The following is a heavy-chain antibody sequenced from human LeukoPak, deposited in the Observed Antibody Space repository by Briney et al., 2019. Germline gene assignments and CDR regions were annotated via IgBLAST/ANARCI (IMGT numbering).Heavy chain of an antibody. CDR3: TKTGGPWD. Sequence: GGSLRLSCAASGFTVSSNYMSCVRQAPGKGLEWVSVIYSGGSTYYADSVKGRFTISRDNSKNTLYLQMYSLRVEDTAMYYCTKTGGPWDWGQGTLVTVSS. J-gene: IGHJ4*02. V-gene: IGHV3-53*01. CDR2: IYSGGST. CDR1: GFTVSSNY. D-gene: IGHD7-27*01.